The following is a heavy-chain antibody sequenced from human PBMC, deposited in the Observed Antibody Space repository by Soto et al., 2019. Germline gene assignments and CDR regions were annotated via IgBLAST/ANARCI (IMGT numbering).Heavy chain of an antibody. J-gene: IGHJ6*02. V-gene: IGHV5-51*01. Sequence: PGESLKISCKGSGYSFTSYWIGWVRQMPGKGLEWMGIIYPGDSDTRYSPSFQGQVTISADKSISTAYLQWSSLRASDTAMYYCARHPESNRWGMDVWGQGTTVTVSS. CDR1: GYSFTSYW. CDR3: ARHPESNRWGMDV. D-gene: IGHD2-8*01. CDR2: IYPGDSDT.